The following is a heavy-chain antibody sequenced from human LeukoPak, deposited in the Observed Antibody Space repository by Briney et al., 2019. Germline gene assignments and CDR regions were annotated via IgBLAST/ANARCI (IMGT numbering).Heavy chain of an antibody. CDR1: GFSFSSYG. CDR2: ISYDGSNE. CDR3: AKDLGVGAYLLFDYITSGLDS. Sequence: GRSLRLSCAASGFSFSSYGMHWVRQAPGKGLEWVAVISYDGSNEYFADSVKGRFTVSRDNSENTLYLQMNSLRPEDTAVYYCAKDLGVGAYLLFDYITSGLDSWGQGTLVTVSS. D-gene: IGHD2/OR15-2a*01. J-gene: IGHJ4*02. V-gene: IGHV3-30*18.